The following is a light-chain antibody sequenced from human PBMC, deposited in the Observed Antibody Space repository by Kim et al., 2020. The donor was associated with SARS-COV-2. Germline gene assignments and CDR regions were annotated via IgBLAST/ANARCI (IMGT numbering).Light chain of an antibody. Sequence: SYELTQPLSVSVALGQTARITCGGNNIGSKNVHWYQQKPGQAPVLVIYRDGDRPSGIPERFSGSNSGNTATLTISRAQAGDEADYSCQVWDSSPVVFGG. J-gene: IGLJ2*01. CDR3: QVWDSSPVV. CDR1: NIGSKN. CDR2: RDG. V-gene: IGLV3-9*01.